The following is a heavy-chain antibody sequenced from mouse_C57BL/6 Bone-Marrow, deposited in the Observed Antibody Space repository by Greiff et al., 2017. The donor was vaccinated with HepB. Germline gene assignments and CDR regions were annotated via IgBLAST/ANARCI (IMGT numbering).Heavy chain of an antibody. CDR1: GYTFTSYG. J-gene: IGHJ1*03. V-gene: IGHV1-81*01. CDR2: IYPRSGNT. Sequence: VQLQQSGAELARPGASVKLSCTASGYTFTSYGISWVKQRTGKGLEWIGEIYPRSGNTYYTEKLKGKATLTADKSSSTAYMELRSLTSEDSAVYFCASYDYDGYFDVWGTGTTVTVSS. CDR3: ASYDYDGYFDV. D-gene: IGHD2-4*01.